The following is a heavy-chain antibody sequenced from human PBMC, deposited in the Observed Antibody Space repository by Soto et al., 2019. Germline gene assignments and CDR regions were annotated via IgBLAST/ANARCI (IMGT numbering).Heavy chain of an antibody. D-gene: IGHD2-2*01. J-gene: IGHJ6*02. CDR2: IIPFFGTA. CDR3: ESALLLWGPPHPLPPHLSRTSAYYYYGMDV. Sequence: SLNVSCKSSGCTFSSYAISWVRQAPGQGLEWIGGIIPFFGTANYAQKFQGRVTITADQSTSTPYMQLISLSSEDMAVYYCESALLLWGPPHPLPPHLSRTSAYYYYGMDVWGQGTTVTVSS. CDR1: GCTFSSYA. V-gene: IGHV1-69*13.